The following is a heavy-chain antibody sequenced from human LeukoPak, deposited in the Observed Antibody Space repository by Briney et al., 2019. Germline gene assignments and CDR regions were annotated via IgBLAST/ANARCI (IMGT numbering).Heavy chain of an antibody. CDR2: IYYSGST. V-gene: IGHV4-59*01. D-gene: IGHD5-18*01. CDR1: GGSISSYY. CDR3: ARDPGYSYGHGWWFDP. Sequence: SETLSLTCTVSGGSISSYYWSWIRQPPGKGLEWIGYIYYSGSTNCNPSLKSRVTISVDTSKNQFSLKLSSVTAADTAVYYCARDPGYSYGHGWWFDPWGQGTLVTVSS. J-gene: IGHJ5*02.